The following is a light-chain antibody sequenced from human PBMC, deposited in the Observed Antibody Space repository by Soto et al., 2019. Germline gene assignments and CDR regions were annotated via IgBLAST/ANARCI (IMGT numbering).Light chain of an antibody. CDR2: DAS. V-gene: IGKV1-5*01. Sequence: DFQVTHSPSTRSASLGDRVTITCRANQHIRRRLAWFQQKPGKAPKLLIYDASSLESGVPQRFSGGGSGTEFTLTSSSLQTDDFSSYYCQQYHSYWTFGQGTKVDIK. J-gene: IGKJ1*01. CDR1: QHIRRR. CDR3: QQYHSYWT.